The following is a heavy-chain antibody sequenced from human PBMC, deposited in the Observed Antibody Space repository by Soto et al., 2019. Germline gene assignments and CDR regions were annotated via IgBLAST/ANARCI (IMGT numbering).Heavy chain of an antibody. CDR3: ARMTTVTAFDY. V-gene: IGHV3-30-3*01. CDR1: GFTFSGYA. J-gene: IGHJ4*02. Sequence: QVQLVESGGGVVQPGGSLKPSCAASGFTFSGYAMHWVRQAPGKGLEWEAVISYDGSKKYYADSVKGRFTISRDNSKNTLYLQMNSLRAEDTAVYYCARMTTVTAFDYWGQGTLVTVSS. D-gene: IGHD4-4*01. CDR2: ISYDGSKK.